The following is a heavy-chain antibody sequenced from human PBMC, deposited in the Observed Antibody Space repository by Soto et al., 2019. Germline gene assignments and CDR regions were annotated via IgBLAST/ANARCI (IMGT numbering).Heavy chain of an antibody. V-gene: IGHV2-5*02. J-gene: IGHJ4*02. CDR2: MYWDEDK. D-gene: IGHD5-12*01. Sequence: QITLKESGPTLVKPTQTLTLTCTFSGFSLSTRGVAVGWFRQPPGKALEWLALMYWDEDKWYSPSLKSRLTITDDTSKNQVVLTMTHMDPVDTATYYCAHRPRGYAYYFDYWGQGTLVTVSS. CDR1: GFSLSTRGVA. CDR3: AHRPRGYAYYFDY.